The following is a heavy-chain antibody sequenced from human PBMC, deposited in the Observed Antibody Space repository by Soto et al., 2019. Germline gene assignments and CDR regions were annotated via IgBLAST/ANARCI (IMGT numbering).Heavy chain of an antibody. D-gene: IGHD1-1*01. V-gene: IGHV3-30-3*01. CDR2: ISYDGDNK. CDR3: ARGTTTSAFSVVDV. Sequence: QVQLVESGGGVAQPGRSLRLSCAASGFTFSYHALNWVRQAPGKGLEWVAVISYDGDNKYIAEAVKGRLTISRVNPKQTVTLQMKSLRPDDAAMYFCARGTTTSAFSVVDVWGQGTGVTVSS. CDR1: GFTFSYHA. J-gene: IGHJ6*02.